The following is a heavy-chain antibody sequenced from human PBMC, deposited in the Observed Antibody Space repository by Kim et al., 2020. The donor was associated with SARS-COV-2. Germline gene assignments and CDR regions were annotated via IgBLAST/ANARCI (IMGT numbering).Heavy chain of an antibody. Sequence: GRFTISRDNAKNSLYLQMNSLRDEDTSVYYCAREGHRDDYVWGSYLPLDYWGQGTLVTVSS. V-gene: IGHV3-48*02. CDR3: AREGHRDDYVWGSYLPLDY. J-gene: IGHJ4*02. D-gene: IGHD3-16*01.